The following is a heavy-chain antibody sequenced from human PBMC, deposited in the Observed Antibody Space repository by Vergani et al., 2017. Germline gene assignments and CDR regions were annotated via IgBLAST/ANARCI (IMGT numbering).Heavy chain of an antibody. CDR1: GFTFSNYG. CDR3: ARDTVTGSRYFDY. CDR2: IRYDGTNT. J-gene: IGHJ4*02. D-gene: IGHD6-19*01. Sequence: GKRGECGGGGGQPGGSLRRSWGASGFTFSNYGMHWVRQAPGKGLEWVTVIRYDGTNTYYADSVKGRFTISRDNSKNTLFLQMNSLRPEDTAVYYCARDTVTGSRYFDYWGQGTLVTVSS. V-gene: IGHV3-30*02.